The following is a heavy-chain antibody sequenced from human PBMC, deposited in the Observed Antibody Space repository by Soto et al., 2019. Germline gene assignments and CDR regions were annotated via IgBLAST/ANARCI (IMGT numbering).Heavy chain of an antibody. J-gene: IGHJ6*02. CDR3: ARDQGGEFLKGSGMDV. CDR2: IYYSGET. CDR1: GDSISRYY. V-gene: IGHV4-59*01. D-gene: IGHD3-10*01. Sequence: QVQLQESGPGLVKPSETLSLTCTVSGDSISRYYWSWIRLSPGKGLEWIGYIYYSGETNYNPSVKRRVTISVDTAKIEFSLKLSSVTAADTAVYYCARDQGGEFLKGSGMDVWGQGTTVTVSS.